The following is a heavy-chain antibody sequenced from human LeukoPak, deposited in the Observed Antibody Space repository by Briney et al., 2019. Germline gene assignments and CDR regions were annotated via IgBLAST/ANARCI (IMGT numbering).Heavy chain of an antibody. CDR1: GFTFSSYW. D-gene: IGHD4-17*01. Sequence: PGGSLRLSCAASGFTFSSYWMHWVRQDPGKGLVWVSHINNDGSSTTYADSVKGRLTISRENAKNTLYVQMNSLRVEDTAVYYCAKDRSPYGDYPHFAMDVWGQGTTVTVSS. V-gene: IGHV3-74*01. CDR2: INNDGSST. CDR3: AKDRSPYGDYPHFAMDV. J-gene: IGHJ6*02.